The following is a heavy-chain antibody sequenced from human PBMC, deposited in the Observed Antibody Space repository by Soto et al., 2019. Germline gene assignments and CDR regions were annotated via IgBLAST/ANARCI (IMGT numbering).Heavy chain of an antibody. V-gene: IGHV4-39*01. CDR1: GGSISSRSFY. D-gene: IGHD2-2*01. J-gene: IGHJ4*02. CDR2: IYYSGST. CDR3: ATRSSYCCHTTCYEDYFDY. Sequence: QLQLQESGPGLVKPSETLSLTCTVSGGSISSRSFYWGWIRQPPGMGLEWIGSIYYSGSTDYDPSLKSRLGISVDTSKNQFSQRLSSVTAADTPVYYCATRSSYCCHTTCYEDYFDYRGQGILVTVSS.